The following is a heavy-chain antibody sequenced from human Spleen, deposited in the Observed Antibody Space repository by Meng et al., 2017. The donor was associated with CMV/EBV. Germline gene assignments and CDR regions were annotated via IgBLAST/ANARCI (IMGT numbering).Heavy chain of an antibody. CDR3: ATGSGDFDH. V-gene: IGHV4-4*07. D-gene: IGHD1-26*01. Sequence: QVQLQGSGPGLVKPSETLSLTCTVSGGYIKNWFWSWIRQPAGKKLEWIGRVYINDNTNYNPSFRSRVIMSVDASNNQFSLKLTSVTAADTAVYYCATGSGDFDHWGQGTLVTVSS. CDR1: GGYIKNWF. J-gene: IGHJ4*02. CDR2: VYINDNT.